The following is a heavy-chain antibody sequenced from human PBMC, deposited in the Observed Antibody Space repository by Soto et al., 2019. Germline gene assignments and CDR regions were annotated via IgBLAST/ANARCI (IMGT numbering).Heavy chain of an antibody. J-gene: IGHJ6*02. V-gene: IGHV1-2*04. CDR1: GYTFTGYY. CDR3: ARNMTNFADILPGYYYYGMDV. CDR2: INPNSGGT. Sequence: ASVKVSCKASGYTFTGYYMHWVRQAPGQGLEWMGWINPNSGGTNYAQKFQGWVTMTRDTSISTAYMELSRLRSDDTAVYYCARNMTNFADILPGYYYYGMDVWGQGTTVTVSS. D-gene: IGHD3-9*01.